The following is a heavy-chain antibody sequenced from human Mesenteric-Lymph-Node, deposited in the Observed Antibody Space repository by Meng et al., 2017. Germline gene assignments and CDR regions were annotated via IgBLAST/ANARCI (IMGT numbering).Heavy chain of an antibody. CDR3: ARDRRGGVTFIDY. V-gene: IGHV1-2*06. J-gene: IGHJ4*02. CDR2: MTPTSGGT. Sequence: QGQLVQSGTGVRKPGASVTVSCKASGFTFSDYYIHWVRQAPGQGLEWLGRMTPTSGGTIHAQKFRGRVTMTRDTSTSTAYMELTRLKSDDTAVYYCARDRRGGVTFIDYWGQGTLVTVSS. CDR1: GFTFSDYY. D-gene: IGHD2-21*02.